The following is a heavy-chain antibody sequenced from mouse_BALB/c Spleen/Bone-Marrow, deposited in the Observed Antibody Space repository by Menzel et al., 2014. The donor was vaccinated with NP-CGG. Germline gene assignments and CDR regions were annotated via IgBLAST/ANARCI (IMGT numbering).Heavy chain of an antibody. CDR2: IDPAIFT. V-gene: IGHV14-3*02. CDR3: ASYRYGWYFDV. D-gene: IGHD2-14*01. J-gene: IGHJ1*01. Sequence: EVQLQQSGAELVKPGASVKLSCTASGFNIKDTYLHWVKQRPEQGLDWIGRIDPAIFTKYDPKFQGKATITADTSSNTAYLHLSSLTSEDTAIYYCASYRYGWYFDVWGAGTTVTVSS. CDR1: GFNIKDTY.